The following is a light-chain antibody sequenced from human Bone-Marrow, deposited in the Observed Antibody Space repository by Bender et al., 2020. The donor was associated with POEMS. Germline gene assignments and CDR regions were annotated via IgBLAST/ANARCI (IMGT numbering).Light chain of an antibody. CDR3: SSYRSGSTLVV. J-gene: IGLJ2*01. Sequence: QSALTQPPSASGSPGQSVTISCTGTSSDIAIYDFVSWYQQHPGKAPTLMIFGVSKRPSGVSHRFSGSKSGNTASLTISGLQAEDEADYYCSSYRSGSTLVVFGGGTKVTVL. CDR1: SSDIAIYDF. V-gene: IGLV2-14*01. CDR2: GVS.